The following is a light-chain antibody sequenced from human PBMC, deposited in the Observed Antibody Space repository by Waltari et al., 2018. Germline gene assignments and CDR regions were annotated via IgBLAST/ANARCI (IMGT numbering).Light chain of an antibody. CDR1: AFPGQY. Sequence: SSELTQPPSVSVSPGQTARIPGSGRAFPGQYACGYQQKAGQAPVAVIYKDSERPSGIPERFSGSGSGTTVTLTISGVEAEDEADYYCQSVDSSAAYSVIFGGGTKLTVL. CDR2: KDS. V-gene: IGLV3-25*03. J-gene: IGLJ2*01. CDR3: QSVDSSAAYSVI.